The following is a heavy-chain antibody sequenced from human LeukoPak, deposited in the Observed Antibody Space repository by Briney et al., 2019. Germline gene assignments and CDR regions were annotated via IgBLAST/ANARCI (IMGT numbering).Heavy chain of an antibody. CDR2: IIPILTA. Sequence: ASVKVSCKASGGTFNSDAINWVRQAPGQGLEWMGRIIPILTATYAPLFQDRLTITADTSTSTAYMELSSLGSEDTAVYYCARDITVTIDYWGQETLVTVSS. CDR1: GGTFNSDA. J-gene: IGHJ4*02. D-gene: IGHD4-17*01. CDR3: ARDITVTIDY. V-gene: IGHV1-69*04.